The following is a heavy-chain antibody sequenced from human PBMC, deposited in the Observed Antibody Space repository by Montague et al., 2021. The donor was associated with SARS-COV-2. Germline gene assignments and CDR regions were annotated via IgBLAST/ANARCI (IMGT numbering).Heavy chain of an antibody. CDR1: GFTVSSYG. CDR2: ISDSGGST. V-gene: IGHV3-23*01. CDR3: ANRGVRYFDAQGVWYYFDY. J-gene: IGHJ4*02. Sequence: SLRLSCAASGFTVSSYGMTWVRQAPGKGLEWVSTISDSGGSTYYXDSVKGRFTISRDNSKNTLYLQMNSLRAEDTAVYYCANRGVRYFDAQGVWYYFDYWGQGTLVTVSS. D-gene: IGHD3-9*01.